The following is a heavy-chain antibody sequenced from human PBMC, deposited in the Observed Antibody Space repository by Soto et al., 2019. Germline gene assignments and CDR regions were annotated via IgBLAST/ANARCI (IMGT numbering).Heavy chain of an antibody. CDR3: ARGREMITFGGVIVKVRNYFDY. CDR2: IWYDGSNK. D-gene: IGHD3-16*02. CDR1: GFTFSSYG. J-gene: IGHJ4*02. Sequence: PGGSLRLSCAASGFTFSSYGMHWVLQAPCKGLEWVAVIWYDGSNKYYADSVKGRFTISRDNSKNTLYLQMNSLRAEDTAVYYCARGREMITFGGVIVKVRNYFDYWGQGTLVTVSS. V-gene: IGHV3-33*01.